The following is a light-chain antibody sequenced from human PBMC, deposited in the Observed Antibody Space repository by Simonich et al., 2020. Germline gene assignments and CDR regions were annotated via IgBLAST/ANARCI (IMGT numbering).Light chain of an antibody. CDR3: YSAADNNRV. V-gene: IGLV3-27*01. J-gene: IGLJ2*01. Sequence: SYELTQPSSVSLSPGQTARLTCSGDVLAKKYARWFQQKPGQAPVLVIYKDSERPSGIPERFSGSSSGTTVTLTISGAQVEDEADYYCYSAADNNRVFGGGTKLTVL. CDR2: KDS. CDR1: VLAKKY.